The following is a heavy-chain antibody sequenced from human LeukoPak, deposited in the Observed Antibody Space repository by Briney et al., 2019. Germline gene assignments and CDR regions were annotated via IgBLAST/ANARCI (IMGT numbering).Heavy chain of an antibody. J-gene: IGHJ6*03. CDR2: INHSGST. V-gene: IGHV4-34*01. Sequence: SETLSLTCAVYGGSFSGYYWSWIRQPPGKGLEWIGEINHSGSTNYNPSLKSRVTTSVDTSKNQFSLKLSSVTAADTAVYYCARGRVYYYYMDVWGKGTTVTVSS. CDR3: ARGRVYYYYMDV. CDR1: GGSFSGYY.